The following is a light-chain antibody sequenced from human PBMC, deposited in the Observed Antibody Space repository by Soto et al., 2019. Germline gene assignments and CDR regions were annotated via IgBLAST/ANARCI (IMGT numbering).Light chain of an antibody. J-gene: IGLJ1*01. V-gene: IGLV2-14*01. CDR3: SAYTTSNTLI. CDR2: EVN. CDR1: SSDVGGYNY. Sequence: QSALTQPASVSGSPGQSVTISCTGTSSDVGGYNYVSWYQQHPGTAPKLILYEVNNRPSGVSNRFSGSKSGNTASLIISGLQTEVEANYYCSAYTTSNTLIFGTGTKVTVL.